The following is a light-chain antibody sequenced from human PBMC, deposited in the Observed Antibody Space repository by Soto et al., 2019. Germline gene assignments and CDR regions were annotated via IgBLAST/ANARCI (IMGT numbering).Light chain of an antibody. V-gene: IGKV3-20*01. Sequence: EMALKKSPGTLSLSPGERATLSCSASQGVSTSYLAWYQQKPGQAPRLLIYGASSRATGIPDRFSGSGSGTDLTLTISRLEPEDFAVYYCQQYGSSPGWTFGQGTKVEIK. CDR2: GAS. CDR1: QGVSTSY. J-gene: IGKJ1*01. CDR3: QQYGSSPGWT.